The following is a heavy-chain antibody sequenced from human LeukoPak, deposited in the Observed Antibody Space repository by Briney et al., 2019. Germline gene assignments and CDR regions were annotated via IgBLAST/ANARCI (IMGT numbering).Heavy chain of an antibody. J-gene: IGHJ3*02. CDR3: ARGYGRDAFDI. Sequence: GGPLRLPCAASGFTISHHYMDWVPQAPGKGLEWGGRTRNKANSYTTEYAASVKDRFTISRDDSKNSLYLQMNSLKTEDTAVYYCARGYGRDAFDIWGQGTMVTVSS. V-gene: IGHV3-72*01. CDR2: TRNKANSYTT. D-gene: IGHD3-16*01. CDR1: GFTISHHY.